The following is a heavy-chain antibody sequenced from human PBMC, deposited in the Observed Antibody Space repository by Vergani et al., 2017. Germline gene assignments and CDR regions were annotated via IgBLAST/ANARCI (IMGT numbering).Heavy chain of an antibody. CDR1: GYTFTSYY. D-gene: IGHD6-13*01. J-gene: IGHJ4*02. Sequence: QVQLVQSGAEVKKPGASVKVSCKASGYTFTSYYMHWVRQAPGQGLEWMGIINPSGGSTSYTQKFQGRDTMTRDTSTSTVYMELSSLRSEDTAGYDRARGYRRKGAAAGPLFGYFDYGGQGTLVTVSS. CDR2: INPSGGST. CDR3: ARGYRRKGAAAGPLFGYFDY. V-gene: IGHV1-46*01.